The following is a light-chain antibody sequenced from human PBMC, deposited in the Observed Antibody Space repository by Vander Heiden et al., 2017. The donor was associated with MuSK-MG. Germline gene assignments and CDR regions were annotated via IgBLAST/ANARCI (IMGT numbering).Light chain of an antibody. Sequence: EILMTQSPATLSVSPRERATLSCRASQSVSSNLAWYQQKPGQAPRLLIYGASTRATGIPARFSGSGSGTEFTLTISSLQSEDFAVYYCQQYDNWPPSTFGQGTKLEIK. CDR2: GAS. CDR1: QSVSSN. CDR3: QQYDNWPPST. J-gene: IGKJ2*01. V-gene: IGKV3-15*01.